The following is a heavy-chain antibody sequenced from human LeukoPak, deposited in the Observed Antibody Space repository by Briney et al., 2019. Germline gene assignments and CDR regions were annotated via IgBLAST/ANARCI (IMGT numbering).Heavy chain of an antibody. J-gene: IGHJ4*02. CDR2: ISSSSSYI. V-gene: IGHV3-21*01. CDR3: ARISSSGYFDY. Sequence: GGSLRLSCAASGFTFSSYSMNWVRQAPGEGLEWVSSISSSSSYIYYADSVKGRFTISRDNAKNSLYLQMNSLRAEDTAVYYCARISSSGYFDYWGQGTLVTVSS. D-gene: IGHD6-6*01. CDR1: GFTFSSYS.